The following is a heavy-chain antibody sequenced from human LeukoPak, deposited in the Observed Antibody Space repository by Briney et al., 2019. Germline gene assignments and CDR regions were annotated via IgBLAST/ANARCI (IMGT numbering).Heavy chain of an antibody. CDR2: IQYDGSKT. J-gene: IGHJ6*02. V-gene: IGHV3-33*05. CDR3: ARRHFGMDV. Sequence: GGSLRLSCAASGFTFRSYGMHWVRQAPGQGLEWITAIQYDGSKTYYADSVKGRFTISRDQSKNTLDLQMSSLRAEDTAVYYCARRHFGMDVWGQGTTVTVSS. CDR1: GFTFRSYG.